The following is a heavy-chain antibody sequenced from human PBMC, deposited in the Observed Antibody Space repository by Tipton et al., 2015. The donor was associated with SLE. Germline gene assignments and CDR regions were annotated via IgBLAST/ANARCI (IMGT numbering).Heavy chain of an antibody. Sequence: TLSLTCTVSGGSINSYYWSWIRQPPGKGLEWIGYIYYSGSTNYNPSLKGRVTISVDTSKNHFSLNLRSVTVADTAVYYCARHPSGSSFDYWGQGTLVTVSS. V-gene: IGHV4-59*08. CDR1: GGSINSYY. D-gene: IGHD6-6*01. CDR2: IYYSGST. J-gene: IGHJ4*02. CDR3: ARHPSGSSFDY.